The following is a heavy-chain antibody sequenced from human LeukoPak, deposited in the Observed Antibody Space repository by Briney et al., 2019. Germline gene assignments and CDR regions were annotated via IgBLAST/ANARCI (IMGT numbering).Heavy chain of an antibody. CDR3: AELGITMIGGV. V-gene: IGHV3-48*03. Sequence: PGGSLRLSCPASVFTFSSYEMNWARKAPGNGLKWVSYSSSRGSTIYYAGSVKGPFTISRDKAKNSLYLQMQSLRAEDTAVHYCAELGITMIGGVWGKGTTVTVSS. J-gene: IGHJ6*03. CDR1: VFTFSSYE. D-gene: IGHD3-10*02. CDR2: SSSRGSTI.